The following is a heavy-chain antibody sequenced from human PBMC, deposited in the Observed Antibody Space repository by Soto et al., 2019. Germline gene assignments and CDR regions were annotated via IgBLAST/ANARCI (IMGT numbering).Heavy chain of an antibody. D-gene: IGHD1-26*01. CDR2: ISSSSSYI. V-gene: IGHV3-21*01. CDR3: ATLVGGSYRP. CDR1: GFTFSSYS. Sequence: EVQLVESGGGLVKPGGSLRLSCAASGFTFSSYSMNWVRQAPGKGLEWVSSISSSSSYIYYADSVKGRFTISRDNAKNSLYLQMNSLRDEDTAVYYCATLVGGSYRPWGQGTLVTVSS. J-gene: IGHJ5*02.